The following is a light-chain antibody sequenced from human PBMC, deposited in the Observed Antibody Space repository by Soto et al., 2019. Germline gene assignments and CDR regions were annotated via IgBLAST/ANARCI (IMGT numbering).Light chain of an antibody. CDR1: QSLQHNNGNTL. CDR3: MQALQTPRT. V-gene: IGKV2-28*01. Sequence: EIVMTQSPLSLTVTPGEPASISCKSSQSLQHNNGNTLLDWYMQKPGQSPQFLVYLASRRAPGAPVRVSGSESGTDFTLRTSTVEADDDAIYYCMQALQTPRTFGQGTKLEI. J-gene: IGKJ1*01. CDR2: LAS.